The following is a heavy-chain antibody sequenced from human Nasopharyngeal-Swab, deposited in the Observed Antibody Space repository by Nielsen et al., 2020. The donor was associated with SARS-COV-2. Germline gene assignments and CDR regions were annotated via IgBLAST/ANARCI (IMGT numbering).Heavy chain of an antibody. V-gene: IGHV3-48*01. CDR3: ASGGSSGWRTFDY. CDR1: GFTFSSYS. D-gene: IGHD6-19*01. CDR2: ISSSSSTI. J-gene: IGHJ4*02. Sequence: GGSLRLSCAASGFTFSSYSMNWVRKAPGKGLEWVSYISSSSSTIYYADSVKGRFTISRDNAKNSLYLQMNSLRAEDTAVYYCASGGSSGWRTFDYWGQGTLVTVSS.